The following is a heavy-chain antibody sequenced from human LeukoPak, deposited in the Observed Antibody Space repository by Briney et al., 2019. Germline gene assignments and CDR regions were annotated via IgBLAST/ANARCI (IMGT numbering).Heavy chain of an antibody. Sequence: ASLKVSCKASGYTFTSYGISWVRQAPGQGLEWMGWISVNNGNTNYAQKLQGRVTMTTDTSTSTAYMELRSLRSDDTAVYYCVLSPVEGGWYFDLWGRGTLVPVSS. D-gene: IGHD2-15*01. V-gene: IGHV1-18*01. CDR3: VLSPVEGGWYFDL. J-gene: IGHJ2*01. CDR1: GYTFTSYG. CDR2: ISVNNGNT.